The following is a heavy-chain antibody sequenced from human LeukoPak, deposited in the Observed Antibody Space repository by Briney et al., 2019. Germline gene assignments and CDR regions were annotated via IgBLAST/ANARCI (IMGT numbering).Heavy chain of an antibody. CDR1: GGSISSGGYY. CDR3: ARRGYGSGSYYPDY. J-gene: IGHJ4*02. Sequence: SQTLSLTCTVSGGSISSGGYYWSWIRQPPGKGLEWIGSIYYSGSTYYNPSLKSRVTISVDTSKNQFSLKLSSVTAADTAVYYCARRGYGSGSYYPDYWGQGTLVTVSS. CDR2: IYYSGST. D-gene: IGHD3-10*01. V-gene: IGHV4-39*01.